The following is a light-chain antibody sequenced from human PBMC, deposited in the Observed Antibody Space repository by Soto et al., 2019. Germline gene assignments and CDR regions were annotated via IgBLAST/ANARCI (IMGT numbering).Light chain of an antibody. CDR1: SSDVGAYDF. CDR2: EVS. Sequence: QSALAQPASVSGSPGQSITISRTGTSSDVGAYDFVSWYQQHPDKAPKLMIYEVSNRPSGVSYRFSGSKSVNTATLTISGLQAEDEADYYCSSHTTSSTRVFGTGTKVTVL. J-gene: IGLJ1*01. V-gene: IGLV2-14*03. CDR3: SSHTTSSTRV.